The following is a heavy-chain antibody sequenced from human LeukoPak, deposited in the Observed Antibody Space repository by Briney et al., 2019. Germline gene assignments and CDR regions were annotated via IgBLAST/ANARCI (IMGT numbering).Heavy chain of an antibody. D-gene: IGHD3-16*01. CDR3: ARGFGSPDY. CDR1: GVSISSYY. V-gene: IGHV4-59*01. Sequence: SETLSLTCTVSGVSISSYYWGWLRQPPGKGLEWIGHIYYSGSTTYNPSLKSRVTISVDTSKNQFSLNLSSVTAADTAVYYCARGFGSPDYWGQGTLVTVSS. CDR2: IYYSGST. J-gene: IGHJ4*02.